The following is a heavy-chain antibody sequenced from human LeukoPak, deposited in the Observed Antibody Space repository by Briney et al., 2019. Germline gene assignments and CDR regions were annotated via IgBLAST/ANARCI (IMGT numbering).Heavy chain of an antibody. CDR3: ARVKGSSGWPYYFDY. D-gene: IGHD6-19*01. Sequence: QPGGSLRLSCAASGFTFSSYAMSWVRQAPGKGLEWVSAISGSGGSTYYADSVKGRFTISRDNSKNTLYLQMNSLRAEDTAVYYCARVKGSSGWPYYFDYWGQGTLVTVSS. CDR1: GFTFSSYA. CDR2: ISGSGGST. V-gene: IGHV3-23*01. J-gene: IGHJ4*02.